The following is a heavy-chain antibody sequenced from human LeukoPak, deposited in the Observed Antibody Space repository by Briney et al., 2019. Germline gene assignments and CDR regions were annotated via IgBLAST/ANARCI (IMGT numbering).Heavy chain of an antibody. CDR1: GGSISSSNW. CDR2: IYHSGST. D-gene: IGHD5-12*01. Sequence: SETLSLTCAVSGGSISSSNWWSWVRQPPGKGLEWIGEIYHSGSTNYNPSLKSRVTISVDKSKNQFSLKLSSVTAADTAVYYCARVRVATIFDDAFDIWGQGTMVTVSS. CDR3: ARVRVATIFDDAFDI. V-gene: IGHV4-4*02. J-gene: IGHJ3*02.